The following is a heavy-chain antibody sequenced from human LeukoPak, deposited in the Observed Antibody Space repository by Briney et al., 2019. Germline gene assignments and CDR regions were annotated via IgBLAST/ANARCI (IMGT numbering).Heavy chain of an antibody. CDR1: GGSFSGYY. V-gene: IGHV4-34*01. CDR2: INHSGST. D-gene: IGHD6-13*01. Sequence: SETLSLACAVYGGSFSGYYWSWIRQPPGKGPEWIGEINHSGSTNYNPSLKSRVTISVDTSKNQFSLKLSSVTAADTAVYYCARGGSSWYGDAFDIWGQGTMVTVSS. CDR3: ARGGSSWYGDAFDI. J-gene: IGHJ3*02.